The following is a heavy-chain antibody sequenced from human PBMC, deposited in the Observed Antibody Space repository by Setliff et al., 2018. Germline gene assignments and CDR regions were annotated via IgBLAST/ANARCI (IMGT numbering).Heavy chain of an antibody. D-gene: IGHD1-1*01. CDR3: TSAKLERRTGHHYYMDV. CDR1: GLTFSHAW. Sequence: GGSLRLSCAASGLTFSHAWMTWVRQSPGKGLEWVGRIRSRNDGGTTDYAAPVKGRFTFSRDDSKNTLYLQMNNLKTEDTATYYCTSAKLERRTGHHYYMDVWGKGATVTVSS. CDR2: IRSRNDGGTT. J-gene: IGHJ6*03. V-gene: IGHV3-15*01.